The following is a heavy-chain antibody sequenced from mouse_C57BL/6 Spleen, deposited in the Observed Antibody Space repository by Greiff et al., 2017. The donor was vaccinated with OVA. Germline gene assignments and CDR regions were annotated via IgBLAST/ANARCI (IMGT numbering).Heavy chain of an antibody. CDR3: ARAVYDYAPDY. D-gene: IGHD2-4*01. Sequence: EVKLEESGPGLVKPSQSLSLTCSVTGYSITSGYYWNWIRQFPGNKLEWMGYISYDGSNNYNPSLKNRLSITRDTSKNQFFLKLNSVTTEDTATYYCARAVYDYAPDYWGQGTTLTVSS. J-gene: IGHJ2*01. CDR1: GYSITSGYY. CDR2: ISYDGSN. V-gene: IGHV3-6*01.